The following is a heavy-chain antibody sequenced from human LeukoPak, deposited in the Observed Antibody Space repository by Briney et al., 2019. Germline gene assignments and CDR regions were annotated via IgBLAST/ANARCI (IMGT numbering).Heavy chain of an antibody. CDR3: ARDCSGSSCYWIH. Sequence: AAVKVSCKASGYTFSSYGISWVRQAPGQGLEWLGYISAYNGNTNYAQKVQGRITMTTDTSTSTAYMEMRSLRSDDTAVYYCARDCSGSSCYWIHWGQGTLVTVSS. J-gene: IGHJ4*02. V-gene: IGHV1-18*01. CDR1: GYTFSSYG. CDR2: ISAYNGNT. D-gene: IGHD2-15*01.